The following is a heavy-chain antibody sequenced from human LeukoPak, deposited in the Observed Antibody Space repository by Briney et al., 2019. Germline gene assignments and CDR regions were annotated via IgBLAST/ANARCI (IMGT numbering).Heavy chain of an antibody. J-gene: IGHJ5*02. V-gene: IGHV4-61*02. CDR2: IYTSGST. CDR3: ARDHASGTYNLGWFDP. Sequence: SWTLSLTCTVSGVSISSGSYYWSWIRQPAGKGLEWIGRIYTSGSTNYNPSLKSRVTISVDTSKNQFSLKLSSVTAADTAVYYCARDHASGTYNLGWFDPWGQGTLVTVS. D-gene: IGHD1-26*01. CDR1: GVSISSGSYY.